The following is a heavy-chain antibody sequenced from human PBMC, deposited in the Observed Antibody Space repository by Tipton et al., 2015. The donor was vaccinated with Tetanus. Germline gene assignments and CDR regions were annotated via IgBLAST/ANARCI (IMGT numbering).Heavy chain of an antibody. Sequence: QLVQSGAEVRQPGQSLKISCRGSGFSFPGYYIGWVRQLPGKGPEWMGINYVEDSQSIYGPSFGGRVTISRDNSKKTVYLQMNSLRAEDTAVYYCARDHNDISTGYHLGTEYCFDYWGPGSLVIVSS. CDR1: GFSFPGYY. D-gene: IGHD3-9*01. CDR2: NYVEDSQS. CDR3: ARDHNDISTGYHLGTEYCFDY. V-gene: IGHV5-51*01. J-gene: IGHJ4*02.